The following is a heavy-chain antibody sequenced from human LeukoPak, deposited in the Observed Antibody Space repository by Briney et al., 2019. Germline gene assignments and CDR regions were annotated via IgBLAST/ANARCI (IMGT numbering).Heavy chain of an antibody. V-gene: IGHV1-2*02. D-gene: IGHD3-22*01. CDR3: ARGSWGSYYDSSGYLD. Sequence: ASVKVSCKASGSTFSGYYMHWVRQAPGQGLEWMGWINPNTGGTNYAQNFQGRVTMTTDTSISTVYMQLRSLRSDDTAVYYCARGSWGSYYDSSGYLDWGQGTLVTVSS. CDR2: INPNTGGT. CDR1: GSTFSGYY. J-gene: IGHJ4*02.